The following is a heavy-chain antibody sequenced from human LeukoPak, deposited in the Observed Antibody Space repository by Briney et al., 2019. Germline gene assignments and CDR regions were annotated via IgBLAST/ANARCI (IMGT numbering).Heavy chain of an antibody. CDR1: GGSISSYY. CDR2: IYDSGST. Sequence: SETLSLTCTVSGGSISSYYWSWIRQPPGKGLEWIGYIYDSGSTNYNPSLKSRVTISVDTSKNQFSLRLSSVTAADTAVYYCARHPYSSGWTFYSDWGQGTLVTVSS. CDR3: ARHPYSSGWTFYSD. D-gene: IGHD6-25*01. J-gene: IGHJ4*02. V-gene: IGHV4-59*08.